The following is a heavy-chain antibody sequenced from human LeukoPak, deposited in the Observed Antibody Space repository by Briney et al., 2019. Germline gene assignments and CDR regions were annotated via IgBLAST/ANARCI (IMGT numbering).Heavy chain of an antibody. J-gene: IGHJ3*02. CDR3: ARDYPSWNGFDI. Sequence: GGSLRLSCAASGFTFSSYAMHWVRQAPGKGLEWVAVISYDGSNKYYADSVKGRFTISRDNSKNTLYLQMNSLRAEDTAVYYCARDYPSWNGFDIWGQGAMVTVSS. D-gene: IGHD2-2*01. CDR1: GFTFSSYA. CDR2: ISYDGSNK. V-gene: IGHV3-30-3*01.